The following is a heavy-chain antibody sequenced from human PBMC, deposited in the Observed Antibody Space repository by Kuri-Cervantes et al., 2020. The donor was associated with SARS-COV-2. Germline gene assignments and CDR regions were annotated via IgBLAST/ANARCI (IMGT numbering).Heavy chain of an antibody. CDR3: ARADTAMAIRQVYYYYGMDV. V-gene: IGHV1-8*01. J-gene: IGHJ6*02. D-gene: IGHD5-18*01. CDR2: MNPNSGNT. Sequence: ASVKVSCKASGYTFTSYDINWVRQATGQGLEWMGWMNPNSGNTGYAQKFQGRVTMTRNTSISTAYMELSSLRSEDTAVYYCARADTAMAIRQVYYYYGMDVWGQGTTVTDSS. CDR1: GYTFTSYD.